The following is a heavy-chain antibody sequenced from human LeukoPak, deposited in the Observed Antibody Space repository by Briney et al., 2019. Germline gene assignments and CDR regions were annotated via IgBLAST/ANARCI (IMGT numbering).Heavy chain of an antibody. J-gene: IGHJ4*02. D-gene: IGHD3-10*01. Sequence: GGSLRLSCAASGFTFSSYSMNWVRQAPGKGLEWVSSISSSSSYIYYADSVKGRFTISRDNAKNSLYLQMNSLRAEDTAVYYCARDAVLWFGELSSLNDYWGQGTLVTVSS. CDR3: ARDAVLWFGELSSLNDY. V-gene: IGHV3-21*01. CDR2: ISSSSSYI. CDR1: GFTFSSYS.